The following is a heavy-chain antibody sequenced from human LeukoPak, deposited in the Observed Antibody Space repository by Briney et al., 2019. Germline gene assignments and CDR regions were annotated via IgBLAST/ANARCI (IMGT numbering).Heavy chain of an antibody. V-gene: IGHV4-59*08. CDR2: IYYSGST. CDR3: ARRQYYDSSGYWYYFDY. D-gene: IGHD3-22*01. J-gene: IGHJ4*02. CDR1: GGSINSYY. Sequence: SETLSLTCTVSGGSINSYYWSWIRQPPGRGLEWIGHIYYSGSTYYSPSLKSRVTMSVDTSKNQFSLILSSVTAADTAVYYCARRQYYDSSGYWYYFDYWGQGTLVTVSS.